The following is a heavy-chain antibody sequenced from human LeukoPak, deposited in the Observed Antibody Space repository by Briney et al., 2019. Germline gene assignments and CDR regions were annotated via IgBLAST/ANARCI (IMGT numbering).Heavy chain of an antibody. CDR2: IQSDGSNK. J-gene: IGHJ4*02. CDR1: GFTFSSYG. V-gene: IGHV3-30*02. D-gene: IGHD1-26*01. CDR3: AKGGGAIATHLVDY. Sequence: PGGSLRLSCAASGFTFSSYGMHWVRQAPGKGLEWVAFIQSDGSNKYYADSVKGRFTISRDTSKNTLYLQMNTLRAGDTAVYYCAKGGGAIATHLVDYWGQGILVIVSS.